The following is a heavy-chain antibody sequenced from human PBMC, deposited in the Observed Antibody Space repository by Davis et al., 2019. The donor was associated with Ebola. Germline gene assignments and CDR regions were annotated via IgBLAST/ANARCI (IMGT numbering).Heavy chain of an antibody. D-gene: IGHD3-10*01. CDR2: IYYSGST. CDR3: ARVNPTYYYGSGSYRGYYYYMDV. Sequence: GSLRLSCTVSGGSISSSSYYWGWIRQPPGKGLEWIGSIYYSGSTYYNPSLKSRVTISVDTSKNQFSLKLSSVTAADTAVYYCARVNPTYYYGSGSYRGYYYYMDVWGKGTTVTVSS. V-gene: IGHV4-39*07. CDR1: GGSISSSSYY. J-gene: IGHJ6*03.